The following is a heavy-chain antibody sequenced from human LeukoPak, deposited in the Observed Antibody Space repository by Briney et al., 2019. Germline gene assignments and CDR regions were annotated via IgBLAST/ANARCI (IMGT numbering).Heavy chain of an antibody. V-gene: IGHV4-39*02. Sequence: SETLSLTCTVSGGSISSSSYYWGWIRQPPGKGLEWIGGIYYGGSTYYNPSLKSRVTISVDTSKNQFSLKLSSVTAADTAVYYCARDQGLTYYYGSGSYIVGYFDYWGQGTLVTVSS. CDR1: GGSISSSSYY. J-gene: IGHJ4*02. CDR3: ARDQGLTYYYGSGSYIVGYFDY. D-gene: IGHD3-10*01. CDR2: IYYGGST.